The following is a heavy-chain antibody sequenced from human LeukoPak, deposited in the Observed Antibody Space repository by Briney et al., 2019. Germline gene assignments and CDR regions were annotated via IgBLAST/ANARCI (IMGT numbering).Heavy chain of an antibody. CDR3: ARRDPNSDGSDLFDY. V-gene: IGHV3-30*04. CDR1: GFTFSSYA. D-gene: IGHD2-21*02. CDR2: ISYDGSNK. Sequence: PGRSLRLSCAASGFTFSSYAMHWVRQAPGKGLEWVAVISYDGSNKYYADSVKGRFTISRDNAKNSLYLQMNSLRAEDTAVYYCARRDPNSDGSDLFDYWGQGTLVTVSS. J-gene: IGHJ4*02.